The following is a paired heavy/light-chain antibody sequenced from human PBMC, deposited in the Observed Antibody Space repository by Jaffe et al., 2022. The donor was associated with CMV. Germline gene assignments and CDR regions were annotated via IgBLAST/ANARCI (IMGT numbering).Light chain of an antibody. J-gene: IGLJ3*02. V-gene: IGLV3-1*01. CDR3: QAWDSSTGV. CDR1: RLGDKY. Sequence: SYELTQPPSVSVSPGQTASISCSGDRLGDKYVSWYQQKPGQSPVLVLYQDSRRPSGIPERFSGSNSGNAATLTISGTQVIDEAVYYCQAWDSSTGVFGGGTKLTVL. CDR2: QDS.
Heavy chain of an antibody. CDR2: MNTSTGDL. CDR3: ARDIVSIPRAIGDYAMDV. V-gene: IGHV3-21*01. D-gene: IGHD2-2*01. J-gene: IGHJ6*02. CDR1: GFIFSRHS. Sequence: EVQLVESGGGLVKPGGSLRLSCAASGFIFSRHSMNWVRQAPGKGLEWVSSMNTSTGDLFYADSVKGRFTISRDNAKNSLFLQMNSLRAEDTAVYYCARDIVSIPRAIGDYAMDVWGQGTTVTVSS.